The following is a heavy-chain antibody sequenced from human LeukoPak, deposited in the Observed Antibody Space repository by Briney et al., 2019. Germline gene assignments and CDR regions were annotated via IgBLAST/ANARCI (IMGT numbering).Heavy chain of an antibody. V-gene: IGHV3-21*01. D-gene: IGHD6-13*01. Sequence: GGSLRLSCAASGFTFNSYSMNWFRQAPGKGLEWVSSISSSSSYIYYADSVTGRFTISRDNAKNSLYLQMNSLRAEDTAVYYCASDPEGIAAAGSMTPWGQGTLVTVSS. J-gene: IGHJ5*02. CDR2: ISSSSSYI. CDR3: ASDPEGIAAAGSMTP. CDR1: GFTFNSYS.